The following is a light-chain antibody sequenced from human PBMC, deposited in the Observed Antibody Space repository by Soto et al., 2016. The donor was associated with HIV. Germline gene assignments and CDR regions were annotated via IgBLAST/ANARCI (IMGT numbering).Light chain of an antibody. CDR1: QGISNY. V-gene: IGKV1-17*03. CDR3: LQHNSYPWT. Sequence: DIQLTQSPSAMSASVGDRVTITCRASQGISNYLIWFQQKPGKVPERLIYGASTLQSGVPSRFSGSGSGAEFTLTISSLQPEDFATYFCLQHNSYPWTFGQGTKVEIK. J-gene: IGKJ1*01. CDR2: GAS.